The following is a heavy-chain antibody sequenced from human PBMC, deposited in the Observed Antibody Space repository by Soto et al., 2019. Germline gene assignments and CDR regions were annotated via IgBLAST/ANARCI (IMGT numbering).Heavy chain of an antibody. V-gene: IGHV1-8*01. D-gene: IGHD2-8*01. J-gene: IGHJ4*02. Sequence: QVQLVQSGAEVKRPGASVKVSCKASGYTFTSYDINWVRKATGQGLEWMGWMNPNNGNTGYAQKFQGRVTMTRNTSLRTVYMELSSLRSEDTAVYYCARGPHPYFNDYWGQGTLVTVSS. CDR3: ARGPHPYFNDY. CDR2: MNPNNGNT. CDR1: GYTFTSYD.